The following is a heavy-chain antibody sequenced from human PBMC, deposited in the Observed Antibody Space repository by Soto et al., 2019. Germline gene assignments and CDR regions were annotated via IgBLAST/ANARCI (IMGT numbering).Heavy chain of an antibody. V-gene: IGHV4-31*06. CDR2: ISSIGTT. J-gene: IGHJ5*02. Sequence: QVQLQESGPGLVKPSQTLSLTCTVSGGSISNGNYYWSWIRQLPGKGLEWIGNISSIGTTCYNPSLKSRVSMSIDTPNHQLSLKVRSVVVADTAMYYCLKNEPTRPWFAPWGQGNLVIFPS. CDR3: LKNEPTRPWFAP. D-gene: IGHD3-9*01. CDR1: GGSISNGNYY.